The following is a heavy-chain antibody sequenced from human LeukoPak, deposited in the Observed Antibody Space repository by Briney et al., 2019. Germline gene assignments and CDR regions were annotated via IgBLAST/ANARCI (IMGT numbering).Heavy chain of an antibody. D-gene: IGHD3-10*01. V-gene: IGHV1-18*01. CDR1: GYTLTSYA. CDR3: ARGGSGSYYKSYYYYMDV. CDR2: ISAYNGDT. J-gene: IGHJ6*03. Sequence: ASVKVSCKASGYTLTSYAMNWVRQAPGQGLEWMGWISAYNGDTNYAQKLHGRVTMTTDTSTSTAYMELRSLRSDDTAVYYCARGGSGSYYKSYYYYMDVWGKGTTVTISS.